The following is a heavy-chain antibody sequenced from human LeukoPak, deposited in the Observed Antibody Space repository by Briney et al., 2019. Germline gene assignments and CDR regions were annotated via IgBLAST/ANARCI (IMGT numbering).Heavy chain of an antibody. D-gene: IGHD6-19*01. CDR3: ARHGYSSGSLAWFDP. V-gene: IGHV4-59*01. J-gene: IGHJ5*02. Sequence: SETLSLTCTVAGGSISSYYWSWIRQPPGKGLEWIGYIYYSGSTNYNPSLKSRVTLSVDASKNQFSLKLSSVTAADTAVYYCARHGYSSGSLAWFDPWGQGTQVTVSS. CDR1: GGSISSYY. CDR2: IYYSGST.